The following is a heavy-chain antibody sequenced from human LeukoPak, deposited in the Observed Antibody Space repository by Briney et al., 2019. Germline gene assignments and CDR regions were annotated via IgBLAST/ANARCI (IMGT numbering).Heavy chain of an antibody. V-gene: IGHV3-23*01. J-gene: IGHJ3*02. CDR1: GFTFSSYV. CDR2: ISGSGIST. CDR3: AKSWNYYDSSGDDALDI. D-gene: IGHD3-22*01. Sequence: GGSLRLSCAASGFTFSSYVVSWVRQAPGKGLEWVSGISGSGISTYYADSVKGRFTISRDNSKNTLYLQMNSLRVEDTAVYYCAKSWNYYDSSGDDALDIWGQGTMVTVSS.